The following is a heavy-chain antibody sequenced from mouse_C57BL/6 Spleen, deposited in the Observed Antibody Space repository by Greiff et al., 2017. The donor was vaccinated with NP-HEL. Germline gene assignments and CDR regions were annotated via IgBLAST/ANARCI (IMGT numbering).Heavy chain of an antibody. V-gene: IGHV5-17*01. Sequence: EVKLMESGGGLVKPGGSLKLSCAASGFTFSDYGMHWVRQAPAKGLEWVAYISSGSSTIYYADTVKGRFTISRDNAKNTLFLQMTSLRSEDTAMYYCARDTTVVVDYWGQGTTLTVSS. J-gene: IGHJ2*01. D-gene: IGHD1-1*01. CDR3: ARDTTVVVDY. CDR2: ISSGSSTI. CDR1: GFTFSDYG.